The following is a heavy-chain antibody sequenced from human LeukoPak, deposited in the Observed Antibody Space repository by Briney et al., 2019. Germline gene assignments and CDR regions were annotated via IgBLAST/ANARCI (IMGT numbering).Heavy chain of an antibody. CDR3: ARETPGAGHSDY. D-gene: IGHD7-27*01. CDR1: GGSINYYY. J-gene: IGHJ4*02. V-gene: IGHV4-59*01. CDR2: IYYSGGT. Sequence: SETLSLTCTVSGGSINYYYWMWIRQPPGKGLEWIGYIYYSGGTHYNPSLKSRVTMLVDTSKNQFSLKLTAVTAADTAVYYCARETPGAGHSDYWGQGSLVTVSS.